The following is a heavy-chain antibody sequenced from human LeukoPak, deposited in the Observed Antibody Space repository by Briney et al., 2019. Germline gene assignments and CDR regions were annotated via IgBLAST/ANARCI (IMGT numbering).Heavy chain of an antibody. J-gene: IGHJ4*02. CDR2: IKNDATYA. Sequence: PGGSLRLSCVTSGFTFSSHWMHWVRQGPGKGLQCIARIKNDATYADYAGSVKGRFTISRDNAKNALYLQMNSLRAEDTALYYCVRDDDLYSIYFWGQGTLVTVSS. V-gene: IGHV3-74*01. D-gene: IGHD2-21*01. CDR1: GFTFSSHW. CDR3: VRDDDLYSIYF.